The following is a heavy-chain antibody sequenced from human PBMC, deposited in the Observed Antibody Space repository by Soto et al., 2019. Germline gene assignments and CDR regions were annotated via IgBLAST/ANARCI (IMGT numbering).Heavy chain of an antibody. CDR1: GGTFSSYA. D-gene: IGHD1-26*01. J-gene: IGHJ4*02. CDR2: IIPIFGTA. CDR3: ERDRREGGLDY. V-gene: IGHV1-69*01. Sequence: QVQLVQSGAEVKKPGSSVKVSCKASGGTFSSYAISWVRQAPGQGLEWMGGIIPIFGTANYAQKFQGRVTITAYESTSTGYMELSSLRSEDTAVFYFERDRREGGLDYWGQGTLVTVSS.